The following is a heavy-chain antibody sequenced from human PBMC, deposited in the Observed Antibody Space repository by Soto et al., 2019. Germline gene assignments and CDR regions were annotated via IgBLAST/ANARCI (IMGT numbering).Heavy chain of an antibody. V-gene: IGHV3-33*01. J-gene: IGHJ3*02. Sequence: QVQLVESGGGVVQPGRSLRLSCAASGFTFSSYGMHWVRQAPGKGLEWVAVIWYDGSNKYYADSVKGRFTISRDNSKNTLYLQMNSLRAEDTAVYYCARVRSGGSSLLDAFDIWGQGTMVTVSS. D-gene: IGHD2-15*01. CDR3: ARVRSGGSSLLDAFDI. CDR1: GFTFSSYG. CDR2: IWYDGSNK.